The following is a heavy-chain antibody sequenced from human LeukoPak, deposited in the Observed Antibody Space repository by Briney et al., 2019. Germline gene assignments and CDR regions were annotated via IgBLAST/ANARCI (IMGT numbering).Heavy chain of an antibody. CDR2: INPNSGGT. J-gene: IGHJ5*02. Sequence: VASVKVSCKASGYTFTGYYMHWVRQAPGQGLEWMGWINPNSGGTNYAQKFQGRVTMTRDTSISTAYMELSRLRSDDTAVYYCARDKGHRRGVKTLNWFDPWGQGTLVTVSS. CDR3: ARDKGHRRGVKTLNWFDP. CDR1: GYTFTGYY. V-gene: IGHV1-2*02. D-gene: IGHD3-10*01.